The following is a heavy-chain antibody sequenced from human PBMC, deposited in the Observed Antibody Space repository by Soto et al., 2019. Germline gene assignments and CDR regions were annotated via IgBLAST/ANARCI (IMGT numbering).Heavy chain of an antibody. CDR3: ARGVTIFGVVTWTLDY. J-gene: IGHJ4*02. CDR2: IYYSGST. V-gene: IGHV4-30-4*01. Sequence: SETLSLTCAVYGGSFSGYYWSWIRQPPGKGLEWNGYIYYSGSTYYNPSLKSRVTISVDTSKNQFSLKLSSVTAADTAVYYCARGVTIFGVVTWTLDYWGQGTLVTVSS. CDR1: GGSFSGYY. D-gene: IGHD3-3*01.